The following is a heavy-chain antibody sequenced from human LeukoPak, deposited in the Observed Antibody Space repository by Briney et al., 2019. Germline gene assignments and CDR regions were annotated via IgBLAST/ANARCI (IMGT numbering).Heavy chain of an antibody. J-gene: IGHJ5*02. CDR2: IYYSGST. CDR3: ARHRYYYDSSGYYYQP. V-gene: IGHV4-59*01. Sequence: SETLSLTCTVSGASISSYYWSWIRQPPGKGLEWIGYIYYSGSTNYNPSLKSRVTISVETSKKQFSLTLSSVTAADTAVYYCARHRYYYDSSGYYYQPWGQGTLVTVSS. D-gene: IGHD3-22*01. CDR1: GASISSYY.